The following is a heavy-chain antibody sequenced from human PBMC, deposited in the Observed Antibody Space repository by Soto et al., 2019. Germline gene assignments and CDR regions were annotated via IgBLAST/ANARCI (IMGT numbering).Heavy chain of an antibody. J-gene: IGHJ6*02. D-gene: IGHD2-15*01. V-gene: IGHV3-73*01. Sequence: TGGSLRLSCAASGFTFSGSAMHWVRQASGKGLEWVGRIRSKANSYATAYAASVKGRFTISRDDSKNTAYLQMNSLKTEDTAVYYCTRQDGSHCSGGSCYSSGMDVWGQGTTVTVSS. CDR2: IRSKANSYAT. CDR1: GFTFSGSA. CDR3: TRQDGSHCSGGSCYSSGMDV.